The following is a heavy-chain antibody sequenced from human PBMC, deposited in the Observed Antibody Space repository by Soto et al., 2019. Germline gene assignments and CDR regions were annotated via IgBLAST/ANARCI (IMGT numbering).Heavy chain of an antibody. Sequence: SETLSLTCTVSGGSISSYYWSWIRQPPGKGLEWIGYIYYSGSTNYNPFLKSRVTISVDTSKNQFSLKLSSVTAADTAVYYCARVGDSLWFGELSNWFDPWGQGTLVTVSS. CDR2: IYYSGST. CDR3: ARVGDSLWFGELSNWFDP. CDR1: GGSISSYY. J-gene: IGHJ5*02. V-gene: IGHV4-59*01. D-gene: IGHD3-10*01.